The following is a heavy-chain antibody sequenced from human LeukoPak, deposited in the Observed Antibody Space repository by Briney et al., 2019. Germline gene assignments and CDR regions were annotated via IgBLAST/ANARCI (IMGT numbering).Heavy chain of an antibody. CDR2: IYYSGST. J-gene: IGHJ5*02. CDR1: GGSISSTSHY. V-gene: IGHV4-39*01. D-gene: IGHD6-13*01. Sequence: SETLSLTCNVSGGSISSTSHYWGWIRQPPGKGLEWIGSIYYSGSTHNNPSLKSRVTISVDTSKNQISLKVSSVTAADTAVYYCARLVGGSSWFGPWGQGTLVTVSS. CDR3: ARLVGGSSWFGP.